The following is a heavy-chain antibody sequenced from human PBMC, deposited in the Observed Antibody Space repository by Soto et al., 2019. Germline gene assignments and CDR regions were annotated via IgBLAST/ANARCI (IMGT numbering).Heavy chain of an antibody. CDR3: ARKAAAGSGLFDY. CDR2: IIPIFGTA. D-gene: IGHD6-13*01. J-gene: IGHJ4*02. CDR1: GGTFSSYA. V-gene: IGHV1-69*13. Sequence: SVKVSCKASGGTFSSYAISWVRQAPGQGLEWMGGIIPIFGTANYAQKFQGRVTVTADESTSTAYMELSSLRSEDTAVYYCARKAAAGSGLFDYWGQGTLVTVSS.